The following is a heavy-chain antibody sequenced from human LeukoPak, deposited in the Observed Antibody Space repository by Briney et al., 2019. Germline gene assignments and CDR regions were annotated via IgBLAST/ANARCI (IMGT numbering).Heavy chain of an antibody. V-gene: IGHV5-51*01. Sequence: GESLKISCKGSGYSFTNYWIGWVRQMPGKGLEWMGIIYPGDSDTRYSPSFQGQVTISADKSITTAYLQWSSLSASDTAMYYCARTLCSGGACYLWFFDYWGQGTLVTVSS. D-gene: IGHD2-15*01. CDR1: GYSFTNYW. CDR2: IYPGDSDT. J-gene: IGHJ4*02. CDR3: ARTLCSGGACYLWFFDY.